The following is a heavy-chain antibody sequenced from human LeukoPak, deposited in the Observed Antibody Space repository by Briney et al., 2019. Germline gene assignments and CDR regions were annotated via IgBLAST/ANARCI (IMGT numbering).Heavy chain of an antibody. Sequence: GGSLRLSCAASGFTFSSYAMSWVRQAPGKGLEWVSAISGSGGSTYYADSVKGRFTISRDNSKNTLYLQMNSLRAEDTAVYYCAKGGYKVGATYYYYMDVCGKGTTVTVSS. CDR2: ISGSGGST. D-gene: IGHD5-24*01. V-gene: IGHV3-23*01. J-gene: IGHJ6*03. CDR1: GFTFSSYA. CDR3: AKGGYKVGATYYYYMDV.